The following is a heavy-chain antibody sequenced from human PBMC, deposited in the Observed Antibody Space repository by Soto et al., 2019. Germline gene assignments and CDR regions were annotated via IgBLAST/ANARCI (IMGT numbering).Heavy chain of an antibody. CDR3: ATTVTTSDYYYYYGMDV. CDR2: IYPGDSDT. CDR1: GYSFTSYW. Sequence: PGESLKISCKGSGYSFTSYWIGWVRQMPGKGLVWMVFIYPGDSDTRYSPSFQGQVTFSADKSISSAFLQWSSLKASDTAMYYCATTVTTSDYYYYYGMDVWGQGTTVTVSS. J-gene: IGHJ6*02. V-gene: IGHV5-51*01. D-gene: IGHD4-17*01.